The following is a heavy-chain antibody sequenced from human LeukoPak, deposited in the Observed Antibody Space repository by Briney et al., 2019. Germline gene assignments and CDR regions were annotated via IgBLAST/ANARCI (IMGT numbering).Heavy chain of an antibody. V-gene: IGHV3-48*01. J-gene: IGHJ3*02. D-gene: IGHD3-10*01. CDR3: ARDPYGSGVNAFDI. CDR1: GFTFSSYS. Sequence: GGSLRLSCVASGFTFSSYSMNWVRQAPGKGLEWVSYISSSSSPIYYADSVKGRFTISRDNSKNTLYLQMNSLRAEDTAVYYCARDPYGSGVNAFDIWGQGTMVTVSS. CDR2: ISSSSSPI.